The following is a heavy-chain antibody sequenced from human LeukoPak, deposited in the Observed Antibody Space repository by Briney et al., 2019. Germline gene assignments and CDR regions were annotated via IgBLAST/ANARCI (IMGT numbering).Heavy chain of an antibody. V-gene: IGHV3-15*01. J-gene: IGHJ4*02. CDR2: IKSKTDGGTT. D-gene: IGHD3-10*01. CDR1: GFTFSNAW. CDR3: TTAYYYGSGSRGFDY. Sequence: GGPLRLSCAASGFTFSNAWMSWVRQAPGKGLEWVGRIKSKTDGGTTDYAAPVKGRFTISRDDSKNTLYLQMNSLKTEDTAVYYCTTAYYYGSGSRGFDYWGQGTLVTVSS.